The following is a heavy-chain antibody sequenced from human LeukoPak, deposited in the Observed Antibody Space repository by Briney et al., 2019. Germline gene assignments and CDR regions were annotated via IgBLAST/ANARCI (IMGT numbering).Heavy chain of an antibody. J-gene: IGHJ4*02. Sequence: SETLSLTCNVTGVSISSSSYYWGWIRQPPGKGLEWIGSIYSSGSTNYNPSLKSRVTISVDTSKNQFSLKLSSVTAADTAVYYCASSAVVAATGYPTPHYWGQGTLVTVSS. CDR2: IYSSGST. D-gene: IGHD2-15*01. CDR3: ASSAVVAATGYPTPHY. V-gene: IGHV4-39*07. CDR1: GVSISSSSYY.